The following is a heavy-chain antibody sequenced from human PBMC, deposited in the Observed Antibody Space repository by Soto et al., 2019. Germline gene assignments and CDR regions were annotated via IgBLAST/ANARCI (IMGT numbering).Heavy chain of an antibody. D-gene: IGHD3-10*01. CDR3: ARTARAYYGSGSYYQNWFDP. V-gene: IGHV4-34*01. CDR2: INHSGST. CDR1: GGSFSGYY. Sequence: SETLSLTCAVYGGSFSGYYWSWIRQPPGKGLEWIGEINHSGSTNYNPSLKSRVTISVDTSKNQFSLELSSVTAADTAVYYCARTARAYYGSGSYYQNWFDPWGQGTLVTVSS. J-gene: IGHJ5*02.